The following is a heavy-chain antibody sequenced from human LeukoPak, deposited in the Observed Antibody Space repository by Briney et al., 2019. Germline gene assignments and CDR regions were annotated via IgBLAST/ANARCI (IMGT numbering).Heavy chain of an antibody. D-gene: IGHD3-9*01. CDR3: ARRDILTGYPDAFDI. Sequence: GGSLRLSCAASGFTVSSNYMSWVRQAPGKGLEWVSVIYSGGSTYYADSVKGRFTISRDNSKNTLYLQMNSLRAEDTAVYYCARRDILTGYPDAFDIWGQGTMVTVPS. J-gene: IGHJ3*02. CDR2: IYSGGST. CDR1: GFTVSSNY. V-gene: IGHV3-66*01.